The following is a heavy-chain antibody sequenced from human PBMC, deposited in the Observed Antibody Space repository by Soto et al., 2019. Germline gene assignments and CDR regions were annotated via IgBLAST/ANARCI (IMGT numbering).Heavy chain of an antibody. CDR2: ISAYNGNT. CDR1: GYTFTSYG. V-gene: IGHV1-18*01. D-gene: IGHD3-9*01. Sequence: ASVKGSCKASGYTFTSYGISWVRQAPGQGLEWMGWISAYNGNTNYAQKLQGRVTMTTDTSTSTAYMELRSLRSDDTAVYYCARDPLYYDILTGYYSGDAFDIWGQGTMVTVSS. J-gene: IGHJ3*02. CDR3: ARDPLYYDILTGYYSGDAFDI.